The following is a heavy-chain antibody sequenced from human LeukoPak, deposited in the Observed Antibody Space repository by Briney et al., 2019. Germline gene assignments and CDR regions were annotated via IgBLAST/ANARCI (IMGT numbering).Heavy chain of an antibody. Sequence: PGGSLRLSCAASGFTFSSYSMNWVRQAPGKGLEWVAYIGSGSGTIYYADSVKGRFTISRDNAKNSLSLQMNSLRAEDTAVYYCARGFGVDYWGQGTLVTVSS. CDR1: GFTFSSYS. D-gene: IGHD3-10*01. CDR2: IGSGSGTI. CDR3: ARGFGVDY. V-gene: IGHV3-48*04. J-gene: IGHJ4*02.